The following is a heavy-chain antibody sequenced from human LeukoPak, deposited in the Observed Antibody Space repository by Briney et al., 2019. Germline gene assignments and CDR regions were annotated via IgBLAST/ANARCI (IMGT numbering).Heavy chain of an antibody. V-gene: IGHV3-30*02. D-gene: IGHD5-18*01. Sequence: PGGSLRLSCAVSGFTFSTFGMHWVRQAPGKGLEWVAFIRYDEVSKYYADSLRARFTVSRDNSKNTMYLQMDSLRPEDTAMYYCVRPSDTHFDYWGQGTLVTVSS. CDR1: GFTFSTFG. CDR3: VRPSDTHFDY. J-gene: IGHJ4*02. CDR2: IRYDEVSK.